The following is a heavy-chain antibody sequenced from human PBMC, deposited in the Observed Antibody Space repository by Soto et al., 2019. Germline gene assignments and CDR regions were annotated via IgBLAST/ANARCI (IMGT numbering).Heavy chain of an antibody. Sequence: QVQLQQWGAGLLKPSETLSLTCGVYGGSFSGYHWSWIRQTPGKGLEWIGQINHTGHVNYNPSLNRRVTLSIDTSKMQSSLRLSSVATSDAAVYYGARTLMWFDQTGAFDSWGQG. J-gene: IGHJ3*02. CDR1: GGSFSGYH. V-gene: IGHV4-34*02. CDR3: ARTLMWFDQTGAFDS. CDR2: INHTGHV. D-gene: IGHD3-10*01.